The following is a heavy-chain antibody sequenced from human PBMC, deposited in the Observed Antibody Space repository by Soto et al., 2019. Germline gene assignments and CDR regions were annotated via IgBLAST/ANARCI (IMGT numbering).Heavy chain of an antibody. CDR1: GGTFGNYL. Sequence: QVQLVQFGAEVKKPGSSVKVSCKASGGTFGNYLISWVRQAPGHGLEWMGGIVPVFGPANYAQQFQGRVTVTADASTDTVYMELSSLRSDDTAVYFCATMGGYSSSYFEYWGQGTLVTVSS. CDR2: IVPVFGPA. J-gene: IGHJ4*02. D-gene: IGHD6-19*01. CDR3: ATMGGYSSSYFEY. V-gene: IGHV1-69*01.